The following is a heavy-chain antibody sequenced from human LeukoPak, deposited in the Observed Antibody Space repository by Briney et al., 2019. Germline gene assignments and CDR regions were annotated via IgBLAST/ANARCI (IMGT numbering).Heavy chain of an antibody. D-gene: IGHD5-18*01. CDR1: GGSISSGGYY. CDR2: IYYSGST. J-gene: IGHJ4*02. V-gene: IGHV4-31*03. CDR3: ARVDTAMVSFDY. Sequence: PSQTLSLTCTVSGGSISSGGYYWSWIRQHPGKGLEWTGYIYYSGSTYYNPSLKSRVTISVDTSKNQFSLKLSSVTAADTAVYYCARVDTAMVSFDYWGQGTLVTVSS.